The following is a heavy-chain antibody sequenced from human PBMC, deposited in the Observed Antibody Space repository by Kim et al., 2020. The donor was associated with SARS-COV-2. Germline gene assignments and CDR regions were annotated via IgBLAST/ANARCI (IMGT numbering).Heavy chain of an antibody. D-gene: IGHD6-13*01. V-gene: IGHV3-9*01. CDR1: GFTFDDYA. Sequence: GGSLRLSCAASGFTFDDYAMHWVRQAPGKGLEWVSGISWNSGSIGYADSVKGRFTISRDNAKNSLYLQMNSLRAEDTALYYCAKDRGQQRDYYYGMDVWGQGTTVTVSS. CDR3: AKDRGQQRDYYYGMDV. J-gene: IGHJ6*02. CDR2: ISWNSGSI.